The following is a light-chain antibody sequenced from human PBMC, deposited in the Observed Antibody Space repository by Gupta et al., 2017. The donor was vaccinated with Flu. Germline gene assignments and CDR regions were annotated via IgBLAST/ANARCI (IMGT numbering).Light chain of an antibody. V-gene: IGKV1-39*01. CDR2: AAS. CDR1: QSISSY. J-gene: IGKJ1*01. CDR3: QQSDSTLGT. Sequence: PSSLSSSVADRVTITCRASQSISSYLNWYQQKPGKAPKLLIYAASSLQSGVPSRFSGSGSVTDFTLTISSLQPEDFATYYCQQSDSTLGTFGQGTKVEIK.